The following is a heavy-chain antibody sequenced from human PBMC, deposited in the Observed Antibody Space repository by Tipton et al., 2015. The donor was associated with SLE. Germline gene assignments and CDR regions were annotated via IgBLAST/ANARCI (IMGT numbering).Heavy chain of an antibody. Sequence: TLSLTCAVYGVSFSGYYWSWIRQPPGKGLEWIGQINHSGSTNYNPSLKSRVTISIDTSKNQFSLNLSSVTAADTAVYYCAREVNSVSDSDAFDIWGQGTMVTVS. CDR2: INHSGST. CDR3: AREVNSVSDSDAFDI. V-gene: IGHV4-34*01. D-gene: IGHD2-21*01. CDR1: GVSFSGYY. J-gene: IGHJ3*02.